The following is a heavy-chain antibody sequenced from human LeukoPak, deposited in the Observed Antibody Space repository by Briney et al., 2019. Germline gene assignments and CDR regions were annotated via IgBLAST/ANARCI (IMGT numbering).Heavy chain of an antibody. CDR2: ISGSGGST. J-gene: IGHJ4*02. D-gene: IGHD3-9*01. Sequence: PGGSLRLSCAASGFTFSSHAMSWVRQAPGKGLEWVSGISGSGGSTYYADSVKGRFTVSRDNSKNMLYLQMHSLRAEDTAVYYCAPLGYDILTGYYNWGQGTLVTVSS. CDR3: APLGYDILTGYYN. CDR1: GFTFSSHA. V-gene: IGHV3-23*01.